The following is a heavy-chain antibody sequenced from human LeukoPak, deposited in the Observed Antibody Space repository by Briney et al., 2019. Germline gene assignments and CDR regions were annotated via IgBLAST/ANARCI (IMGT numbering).Heavy chain of an antibody. CDR1: GFTFSSYS. CDR2: ISSSSSYI. Sequence: MAGGSLRLSCAASGFTFSSYSMNWVRQAPGKGLEWVSSISSSSSYIYYADSVKGRFTISRDNAKNSLYLQMNSLRAEDTAVYYCARDLSFSCCGLETDYWGQGTLVTVSS. D-gene: IGHD2-15*01. CDR3: ARDLSFSCCGLETDY. V-gene: IGHV3-21*01. J-gene: IGHJ4*02.